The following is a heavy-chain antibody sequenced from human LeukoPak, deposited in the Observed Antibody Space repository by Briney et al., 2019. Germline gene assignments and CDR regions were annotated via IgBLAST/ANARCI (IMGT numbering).Heavy chain of an antibody. CDR3: ARESRSTIFGVVLNWFDP. J-gene: IGHJ5*02. CDR2: IYSDGSIT. V-gene: IGHV3-74*01. Sequence: GGSLRLSCVASGFTFSSHWMHWVRQAPGKGLVWVSRIYSDGSITNYADSVKGRFTISRDNAKNTLYLQMNSLRPEDTAVYYCARESRSTIFGVVLNWFDPWGQGTLVTVSS. CDR1: GFTFSSHW. D-gene: IGHD3-3*01.